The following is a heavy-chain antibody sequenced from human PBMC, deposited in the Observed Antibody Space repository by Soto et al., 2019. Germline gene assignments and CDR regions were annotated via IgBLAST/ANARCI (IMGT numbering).Heavy chain of an antibody. V-gene: IGHV3-23*01. CDR2: ISGGGVAT. Sequence: EVQLLESGGGLVKPGGSLRLSCAASGFTFSNFPMTWVRLAPGKGLEWVSTISGGGVATFYADSVKGRFTVSRDNSKSMTFLQLNSLRADDTAVYYCASGIKVPLVILHAHSFDLWGQGTAVTVSS. D-gene: IGHD1-1*01. CDR1: GFTFSNFP. CDR3: ASGIKVPLVILHAHSFDL. J-gene: IGHJ3*01.